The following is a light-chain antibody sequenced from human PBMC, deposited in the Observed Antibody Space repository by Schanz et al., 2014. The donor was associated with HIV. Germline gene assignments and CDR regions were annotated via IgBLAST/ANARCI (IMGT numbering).Light chain of an antibody. CDR3: SSYAGDSKVI. CDR2: EVN. V-gene: IGLV2-8*01. Sequence: QSALTQPPSASGSPGQSVTISCTGTSNDVGFYNDVSWYQQHPGKAPKSIIYEVNRRPSGVPDRFSGSKSGNTASLTVSGLQAEDEAEYYCSSYAGDSKVIFGGGTKLTVL. CDR1: SNDVGFYND. J-gene: IGLJ2*01.